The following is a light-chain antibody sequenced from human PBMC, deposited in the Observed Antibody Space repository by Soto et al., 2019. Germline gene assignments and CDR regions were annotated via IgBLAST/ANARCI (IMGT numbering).Light chain of an antibody. CDR2: EVS. V-gene: IGLV2-14*01. Sequence: SALTQTASVSGSPGQSITISCTGTSSDVGGYNYVSWYQQHPGKAPKLMIYEVSNRPSGVSNRFSGSKSGNTASLTISGLQAEDEADYYCSSYTSSFHVFGTGTKVTVL. J-gene: IGLJ1*01. CDR3: SSYTSSFHV. CDR1: SSDVGGYNY.